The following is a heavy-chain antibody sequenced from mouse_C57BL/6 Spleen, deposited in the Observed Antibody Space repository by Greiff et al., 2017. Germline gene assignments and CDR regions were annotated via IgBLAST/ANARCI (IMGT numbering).Heavy chain of an antibody. CDR2: INPSNGGT. J-gene: IGHJ1*03. CDR1: GYTFTSYW. V-gene: IGHV1-53*01. Sequence: ASGYTFTSYWMHWVKQRPGQGLEWIGNINPSNGGTNYNEKFKSKATLTVDKSSSTAYMQLSSLTSEDSAVYYCARERFYYGSSYHYWYFDVWGTGTTVTVSS. CDR3: ARERFYYGSSYHYWYFDV. D-gene: IGHD1-1*01.